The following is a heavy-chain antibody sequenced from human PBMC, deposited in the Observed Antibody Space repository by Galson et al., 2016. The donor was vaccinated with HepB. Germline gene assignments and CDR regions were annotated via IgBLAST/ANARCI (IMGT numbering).Heavy chain of an antibody. D-gene: IGHD6-13*01. J-gene: IGHJ3*02. V-gene: IGHV3-53*01. CDR1: GFSVSSNY. CDR3: AREAIAAAGTHDAFDI. CDR2: IYSGGST. Sequence: SLRLSCAASGFSVSSNYIIWVRQARGKGLEWVSAIYSGGSTYYADAVKGHFTVSRDNPKNTVYLQMNSLRAEDTAVYYCAREAIAAAGTHDAFDIWGQGTMVTVCS.